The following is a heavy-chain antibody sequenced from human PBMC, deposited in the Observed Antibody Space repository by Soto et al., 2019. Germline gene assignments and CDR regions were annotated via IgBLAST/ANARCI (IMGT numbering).Heavy chain of an antibody. CDR3: ARGGSSSDNGMDV. Sequence: EVKLVESGGDLVQPGGSLRLSCAASGFTFSTYSMNWVRQAPGKGLEWVSYISRRSYTIYYVDSVKGRFTISRDNAKNSLYLQMNSLRDADTAVYYCARGGSSSDNGMDVWGQGTTVTVSS. CDR1: GFTFSTYS. V-gene: IGHV3-48*02. D-gene: IGHD6-6*01. CDR2: ISRRSYTI. J-gene: IGHJ6*02.